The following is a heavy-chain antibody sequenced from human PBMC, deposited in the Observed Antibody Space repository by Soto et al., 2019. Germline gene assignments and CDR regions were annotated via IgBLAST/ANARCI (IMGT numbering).Heavy chain of an antibody. CDR1: GFNFSNAW. D-gene: IGHD1-26*01. CDR3: AAVPPVDGELRYAFDI. CDR2: IKNKPDGGTP. V-gene: IGHV3-15*01. Sequence: GGSLRLSCAASGFNFSNAWMSWVRPAPGKGLEWVGRIKNKPDGGTPNYAAPVKGRFTISREDSKNTFYLQMNSLKTADTAVYYCAAVPPVDGELRYAFDIWGQGTMVTVSS. J-gene: IGHJ3*02.